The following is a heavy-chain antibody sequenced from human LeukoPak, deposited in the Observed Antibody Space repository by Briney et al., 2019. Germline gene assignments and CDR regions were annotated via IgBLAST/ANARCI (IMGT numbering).Heavy chain of an antibody. D-gene: IGHD3-10*01. V-gene: IGHV6-1*01. J-gene: IGHJ6*03. CDR3: AREYYGSGSLFEYYYYYMDV. CDR2: TYYRSKWYN. Sequence: SQTLSLTCAISGDSVSSNSAAWNWIRQSPSRGLEWLGRTYYRSKWYNDYAVSVKSRITINPDTSKNQFSLQLNSVTPEDTAVYYCAREYYGSGSLFEYYYYYMDVWGKGTTVTISS. CDR1: GDSVSSNSAA.